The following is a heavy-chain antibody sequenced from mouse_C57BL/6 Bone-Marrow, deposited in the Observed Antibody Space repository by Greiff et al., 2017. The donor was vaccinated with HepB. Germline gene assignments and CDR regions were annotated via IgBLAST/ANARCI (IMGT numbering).Heavy chain of an antibody. CDR3: ASPLNDYPFAY. CDR1: GFTFSSYT. J-gene: IGHJ3*01. CDR2: ISGGGGNT. D-gene: IGHD2-4*01. V-gene: IGHV5-9*01. Sequence: EVKVVESGGGLVKPGGSLKLSCAASGFTFSSYTMSWVRQTPEKRLEWVATISGGGGNTYYPDSVKGRFTFSRDNAKNTLYLQMSSLRSEDTALYYCASPLNDYPFAYWGQGTLVTVSA.